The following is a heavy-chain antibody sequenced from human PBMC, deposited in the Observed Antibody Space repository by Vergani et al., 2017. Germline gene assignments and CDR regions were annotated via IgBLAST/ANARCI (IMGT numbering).Heavy chain of an antibody. Sequence: QVQLVQSGAEVKKPGASVKVSCKASGYTFTSYDINWVRQATGQGLEWMGCMNPNSGNTGYAQKFQGRVTMTRNTSISTAYMELSSLRSEDTAVYYCATAPTIQYRLLSITYYCYYYMDVWGKGTTVTVSS. CDR3: ATAPTIQYRLLSITYYCYYYMDV. V-gene: IGHV1-8*01. CDR1: GYTFTSYD. CDR2: MNPNSGNT. J-gene: IGHJ6*03. D-gene: IGHD2-2*01.